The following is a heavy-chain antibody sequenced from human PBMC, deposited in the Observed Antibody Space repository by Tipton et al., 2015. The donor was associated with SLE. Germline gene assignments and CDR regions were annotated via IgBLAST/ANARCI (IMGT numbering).Heavy chain of an antibody. D-gene: IGHD3-3*01. J-gene: IGHJ3*02. Sequence: TLSLTYTVSGGSISSGGYYWSWIRQHPGKGLEWIGYIYYSANTYYNPSLKSRVTISVDTSKNQFSLKLSSVTAADTAVYYCARVGAPVAFEIWGQGTMVTVSS. CDR1: GGSISSGGYY. CDR3: ARVGAPVAFEI. CDR2: IYYSANT. V-gene: IGHV4-31*03.